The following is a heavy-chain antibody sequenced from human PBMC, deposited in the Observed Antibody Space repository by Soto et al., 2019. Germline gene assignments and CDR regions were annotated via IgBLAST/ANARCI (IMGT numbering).Heavy chain of an antibody. D-gene: IGHD3-3*01. CDR1: GFSLSNARMG. V-gene: IGHV2-26*01. CDR3: ARIQGTDFCSGYLWYFDL. J-gene: IGHJ2*01. CDR2: IFSNDEK. Sequence: QVTLKESGPVLVKPTETLTLTCTASGFSLSNARMGVSWIRQPPGKALEWLAHIFSNDEKSYSTSLKSRLTISKDTSKSQVGLTMTNMDPVDTATYYCARIQGTDFCSGYLWYFDLRGRGTLVTLSS.